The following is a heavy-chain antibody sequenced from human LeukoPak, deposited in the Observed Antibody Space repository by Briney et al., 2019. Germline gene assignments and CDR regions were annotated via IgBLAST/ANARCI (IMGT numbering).Heavy chain of an antibody. J-gene: IGHJ6*03. D-gene: IGHD3-3*01. CDR2: ISKGGGST. Sequence: GGSLRLSCAASGFTFSSYTMSWVRRAPGKGLEWVSGISKGGGSTYYADSVKGRFTISRDNSKITLYLQMNSLRAEDTAVYYCVKNFWSDLYSYYYMDVWGKGTTVTVSS. CDR3: VKNFWSDLYSYYYMDV. CDR1: GFTFSSYT. V-gene: IGHV3-23*01.